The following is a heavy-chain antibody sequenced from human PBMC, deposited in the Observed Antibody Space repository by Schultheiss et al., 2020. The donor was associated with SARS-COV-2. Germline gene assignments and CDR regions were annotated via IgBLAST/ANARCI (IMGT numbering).Heavy chain of an antibody. V-gene: IGHV4-59*12. D-gene: IGHD7-27*01. CDR1: GGSISSYY. CDR3: ARADPNWWFDP. Sequence: SETLSLTCTVSGGSISSYYWSWIRQPPGKGLEWIGYIYYSGSTYYNPSLKSRVTISVDTSKNQFSLKLSSVTAADTAVYYCARADPNWWFDPWGQGTLVTVSS. CDR2: IYYSGST. J-gene: IGHJ5*02.